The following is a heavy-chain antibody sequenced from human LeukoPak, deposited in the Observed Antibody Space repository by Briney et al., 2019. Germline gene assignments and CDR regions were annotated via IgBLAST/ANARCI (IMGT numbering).Heavy chain of an antibody. Sequence: GGSLRLSCAASGFTFSSYWMTWVRQAPGKGLEWVANIKQDGSEEYYVDSVKGRFTISRDNAKNSLDLQMTSLRAEDTALYYCARVRGGLVPTAMGLDYWGQGTLVTVSS. CDR3: ARVRGGLVPTAMGLDY. CDR2: IKQDGSEE. J-gene: IGHJ4*02. D-gene: IGHD2-2*01. V-gene: IGHV3-7*01. CDR1: GFTFSSYW.